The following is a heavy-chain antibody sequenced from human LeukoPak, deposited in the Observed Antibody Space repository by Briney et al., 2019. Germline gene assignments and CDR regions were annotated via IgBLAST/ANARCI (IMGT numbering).Heavy chain of an antibody. CDR2: IYTSGST. CDR3: ARDYYPYYYDSSGYYHSYAFDI. V-gene: IGHV4-61*02. CDR1: GGSISSGSYY. Sequence: SRTLSLTCTVSGGSISSGSYYWSWIRQPAGKGLEWIGRIYTSGSTNYNPSLKSRVTISVDTSKNQFSLKLSSVTAADTAVYYCARDYYPYYYDSSGYYHSYAFDIWGQGTMVTVSS. D-gene: IGHD3-22*01. J-gene: IGHJ3*02.